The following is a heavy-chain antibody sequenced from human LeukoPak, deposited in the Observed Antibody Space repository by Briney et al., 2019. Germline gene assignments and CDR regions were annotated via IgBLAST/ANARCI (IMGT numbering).Heavy chain of an antibody. V-gene: IGHV1-46*01. Sequence: GASVKVSCKASGYTFTSYYMHWVRQAPGQGLEWMGIINPSGGSTSYAQKFQGRVTMTRDTSTSTVYMELSSLTSEDTAVYYCARVVTMTPPNWYFDLWGRGTLVTVSS. J-gene: IGHJ2*01. CDR1: GYTFTSYY. CDR2: INPSGGST. CDR3: ARVVTMTPPNWYFDL. D-gene: IGHD3-22*01.